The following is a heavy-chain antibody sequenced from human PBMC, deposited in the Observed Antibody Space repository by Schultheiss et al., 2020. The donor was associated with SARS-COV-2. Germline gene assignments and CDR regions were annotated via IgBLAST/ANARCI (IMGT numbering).Heavy chain of an antibody. CDR3: ARRQRGDRIDP. CDR2: ISYDGSNK. D-gene: IGHD3-16*01. J-gene: IGHJ5*02. CDR1: GFTFSSYG. Sequence: GGSLRLSCAASGFTFSSYGMHWVRQAPGKGLEWVAVISYDGSNKYYADSVKGRFTISRDNAKNSLYLQMNSLRAEDTAVYYCARRQRGDRIDPWGQGTLVTVSS. V-gene: IGHV3-30*03.